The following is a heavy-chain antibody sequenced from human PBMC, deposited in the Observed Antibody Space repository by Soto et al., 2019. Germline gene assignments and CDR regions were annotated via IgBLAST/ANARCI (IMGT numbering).Heavy chain of an antibody. CDR2: IKSDGSST. V-gene: IGHV3-74*01. CDR3: VREFGKGDY. D-gene: IGHD3-10*01. Sequence: TGGSLRLSCVVSGFTFSTYWMHWVRQAPGKGLVWVSRIKSDGSSTNYADSVKGRFAVSRDNAKNTLFLQMNSLRAEDTAVYYCVREFGKGDYWGQGTLVTVSS. J-gene: IGHJ4*02. CDR1: GFTFSTYW.